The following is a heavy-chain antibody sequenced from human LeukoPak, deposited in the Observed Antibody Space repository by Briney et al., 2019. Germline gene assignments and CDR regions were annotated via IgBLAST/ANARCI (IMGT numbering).Heavy chain of an antibody. CDR3: ARDRDSSSWYRLKSSRAFDY. Sequence: ASVKVSCKASGYTFTSYAMHWVRQAPGQRLEWMGWINAGNGNTKYSQKFQGRVTITRDTSASTAYMELSSLRSEDTAVYYCARDRDSSSWYRLKSSRAFDYWGQGTLVTVSS. J-gene: IGHJ4*02. V-gene: IGHV1-3*01. D-gene: IGHD6-13*01. CDR1: GYTFTSYA. CDR2: INAGNGNT.